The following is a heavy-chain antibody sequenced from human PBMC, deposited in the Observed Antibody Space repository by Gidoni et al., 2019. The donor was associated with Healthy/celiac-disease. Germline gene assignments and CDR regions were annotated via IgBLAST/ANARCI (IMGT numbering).Heavy chain of an antibody. V-gene: IGHV3-23*01. CDR3: MSWGDYADY. CDR1: GFTFSSYA. D-gene: IGHD7-27*01. Sequence: EVQLLESGGGLVQLGGSLRLSCAAPGFTFSSYAMSWVRQAPGKGLEWVSAISGSGGSTYYADSVKGRFTISRDNSKNTLYLQMNSLRAEDTAVYYCMSWGDYADYWGQGTLVTVSS. J-gene: IGHJ4*02. CDR2: ISGSGGST.